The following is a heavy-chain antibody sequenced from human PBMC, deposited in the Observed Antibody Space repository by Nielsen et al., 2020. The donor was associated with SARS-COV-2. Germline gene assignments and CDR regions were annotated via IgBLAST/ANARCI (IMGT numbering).Heavy chain of an antibody. CDR2: AYYTGIT. J-gene: IGHJ1*01. D-gene: IGHD6-13*01. Sequence: SETLSLTCSVSGGSMTSYYWTWIRQPPGKGLEWIGCAYYTGITNYNPSLKSRATISIDTSKRQFSLKLTSVTAADTAVYYCARGYSSSWYGERFFQHWGQGTLVTVSS. CDR1: GGSMTSYY. CDR3: ARGYSSSWYGERFFQH. V-gene: IGHV4-59*01.